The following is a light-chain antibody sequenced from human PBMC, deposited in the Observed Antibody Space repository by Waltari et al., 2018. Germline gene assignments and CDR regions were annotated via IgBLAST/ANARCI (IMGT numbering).Light chain of an antibody. Sequence: EIVLTQSPGTLSSSLGERATLPCRASQSVSRALAWYQQKPGQAPRLLIYGASTRATGIPDRFSGSGSGTDFSLTISRLEPDDFAVYYCQHYVRLPATFGQGTTVEI. CDR2: GAS. V-gene: IGKV3-20*01. CDR3: QHYVRLPAT. J-gene: IGKJ1*01. CDR1: QSVSRA.